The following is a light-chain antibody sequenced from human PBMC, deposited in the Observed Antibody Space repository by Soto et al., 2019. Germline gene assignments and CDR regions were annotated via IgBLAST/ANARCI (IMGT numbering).Light chain of an antibody. CDR1: QGISSY. CDR2: AAS. Sequence: AIRMTQSPSSFSASTGDRVTITCRASQGISSYLAWYQQKPGKAPKLLIYAASTLQSGVPSRFSGSGSGTDFTLTISCLQYEDFATYSCQQYYSYPLPFGQGTKVEIK. CDR3: QQYYSYPLP. J-gene: IGKJ1*01. V-gene: IGKV1-8*01.